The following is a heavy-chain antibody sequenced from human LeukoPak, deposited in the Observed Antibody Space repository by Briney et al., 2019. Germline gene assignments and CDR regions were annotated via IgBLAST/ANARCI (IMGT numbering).Heavy chain of an antibody. Sequence: GESLRLSCAASGFTFTNAPMNWVRQAPGKGLEWVGRIKSKTGGETTDYAAPVKGRFTISRDDSKNTLSLQMNGLKTEDTALYYCATEITIDGYFDYWGQGTLVTVSS. D-gene: IGHD3-10*01. CDR3: ATEITIDGYFDY. J-gene: IGHJ4*02. CDR1: GFTFTNAP. CDR2: IKSKTGGETT. V-gene: IGHV3-15*01.